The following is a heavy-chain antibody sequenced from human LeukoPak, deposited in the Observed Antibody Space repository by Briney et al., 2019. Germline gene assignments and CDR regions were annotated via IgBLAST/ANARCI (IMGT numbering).Heavy chain of an antibody. J-gene: IGHJ4*02. CDR1: GGSISSYY. V-gene: IGHV4-59*01. CDR2: IYYSGST. CDR3: ARDVGYCSSTSCYRAGGY. D-gene: IGHD2-2*01. Sequence: SETLSLTCTVSGGSISSYYWSWIRQPPGKGLEWIGYIYYSGSTNHNPSLKSRVTISVDTSENQFSLKLSSVTAADTAVYYCARDVGYCSSTSCYRAGGYWGQGTLVTVSS.